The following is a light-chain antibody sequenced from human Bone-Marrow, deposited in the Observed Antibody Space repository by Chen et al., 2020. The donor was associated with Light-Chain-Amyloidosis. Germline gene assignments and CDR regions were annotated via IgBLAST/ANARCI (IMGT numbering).Light chain of an antibody. J-gene: IGLJ2*01. V-gene: IGLV2-14*01. Sequence: QSALTQPAYVSGAPGQSITISCSGPSSDIGAYNYVSWYQQYPGKAPKLIISDVSNRPLGVSNRFSGSKSGDTASLTISGLQAEDAAEYYCSSHSSSSAPVIFGGGTKLTVL. CDR1: SSDIGAYNY. CDR2: DVS. CDR3: SSHSSSSAPVI.